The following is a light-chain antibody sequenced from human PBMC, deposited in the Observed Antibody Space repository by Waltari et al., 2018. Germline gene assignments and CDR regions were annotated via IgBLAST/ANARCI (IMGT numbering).Light chain of an antibody. J-gene: IGKJ1*01. V-gene: IGKV3-20*01. CDR1: QSFSRT. Sequence: EIVLTQSPGTLSLSPGDRATPSYRASQSFSRTLAWYQQKPGQAPSLLIYGASIRATGIPDRFSGSGSGTDFSLTISRLEPEDFAVYYCQHYVTLPVTFGQGTKVEIK. CDR3: QHYVTLPVT. CDR2: GAS.